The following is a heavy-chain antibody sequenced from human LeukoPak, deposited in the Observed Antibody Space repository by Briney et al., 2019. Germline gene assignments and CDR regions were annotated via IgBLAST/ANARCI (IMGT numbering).Heavy chain of an antibody. D-gene: IGHD6-19*01. V-gene: IGHV1-69-2*01. Sequence: ASVKVSCKASGYTFTDYYMHWVQQAPGKGLEWMGLVDPEDGETIYAEKFQGRVTITADTSTDTAYMELSSLRSEDTAVYYCATIGYIAVAGNYWGQGTLVTVSS. CDR1: GYTFTDYY. CDR2: VDPEDGET. J-gene: IGHJ4*02. CDR3: ATIGYIAVAGNY.